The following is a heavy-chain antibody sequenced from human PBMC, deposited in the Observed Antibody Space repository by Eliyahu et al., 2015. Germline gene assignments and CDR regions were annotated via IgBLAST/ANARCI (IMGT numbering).Heavy chain of an antibody. CDR3: ARGIGDSSGPGYYYQYGLDV. V-gene: IGHV3-23*01. CDR2: LSDSGSST. D-gene: IGHD6-19*01. Sequence: EVPLLESGGGLVQPGGSLRLSXAAXGFTFRXFXXXGVRQAPGKGLEWVSGLSDSGSSTYYADSVKGRFTISRDXSKNTLYLQMNSLRAGDTASYYCARGIGDSSGPGYYYQYGLDVWGQGTTVTVSS. J-gene: IGHJ6*02. CDR1: GFTFRXFX.